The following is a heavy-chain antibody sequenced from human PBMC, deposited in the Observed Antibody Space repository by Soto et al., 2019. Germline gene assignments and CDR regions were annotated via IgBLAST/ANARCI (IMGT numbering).Heavy chain of an antibody. Sequence: PGGSLRLSCAVSGPTFTTSAMSWVRQAPGKGLEWVAVIWYDGSHESYADSVKGRFTISRDNSKNTLFLQMNSLRAEDTAVYYCARDRYSYDSRAYQGVDWYFDLWGRGTLVTVSS. J-gene: IGHJ2*01. D-gene: IGHD3-22*01. CDR1: GPTFTTSA. CDR3: ARDRYSYDSRAYQGVDWYFDL. CDR2: IWYDGSHE. V-gene: IGHV3-33*08.